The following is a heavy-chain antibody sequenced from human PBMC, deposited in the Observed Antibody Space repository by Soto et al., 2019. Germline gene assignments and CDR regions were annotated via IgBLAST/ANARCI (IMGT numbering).Heavy chain of an antibody. D-gene: IGHD6-6*01. CDR2: ISGYNGNT. CDR3: AKEGQLCY. V-gene: IGHV1-18*01. J-gene: IGHJ1*01. CDR1: GYTFSNYG. Sequence: QVQLVQSGAEVKKPGASVKVSCKASGYTFSNYGFSWVRQAPGKGLEWMGWISGYNGNTNYAERLQGRVTMTTDTSTSTASRELRSFRYDDTAVYYCAKEGQLCYWGQGTPVTVS.